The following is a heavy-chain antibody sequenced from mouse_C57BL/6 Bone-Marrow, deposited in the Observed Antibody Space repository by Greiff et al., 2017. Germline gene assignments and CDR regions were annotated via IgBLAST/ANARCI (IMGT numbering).Heavy chain of an antibody. CDR2: IDPSDSET. J-gene: IGHJ3*01. CDR3: ARAIYDGYYAGFAY. CDR1: GYTFTSYW. Sequence: VQLQQPGAELVRPGSSVKLSCKASGYTFTSYWMHWVKQRPIQGLEWIGNIDPSDSETHYNQKFKDKATLTVDTSSSTAYMQLISLTSEDSAVYYCARAIYDGYYAGFAYWGQGTLVTVSA. D-gene: IGHD2-3*01. V-gene: IGHV1-52*01.